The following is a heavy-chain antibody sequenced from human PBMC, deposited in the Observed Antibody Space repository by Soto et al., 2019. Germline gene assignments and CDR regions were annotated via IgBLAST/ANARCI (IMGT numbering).Heavy chain of an antibody. CDR1: GGSINYYY. J-gene: IGHJ5*02. Sequence: PSETLSLTCTASGGSINYYYWTWIRQPPGKGLEWIGYIYYSGSTNYNPSLKSRVTISVDTSKNQFSLKLTSVTAADTAIYYCARSTSRYGDYAFDPWGQGTLVTVSS. CDR3: ARSTSRYGDYAFDP. CDR2: IYYSGST. D-gene: IGHD4-17*01. V-gene: IGHV4-59*01.